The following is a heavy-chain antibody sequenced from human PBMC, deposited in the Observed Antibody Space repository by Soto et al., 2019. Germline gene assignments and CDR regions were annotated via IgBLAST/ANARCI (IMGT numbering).Heavy chain of an antibody. CDR1: GYTFTSYY. J-gene: IGHJ6*03. CDR3: ARDSYDILTGYYNDDYYYYMDV. D-gene: IGHD3-9*01. V-gene: IGHV1-46*03. CDR2: INPSGGST. Sequence: ASVKVSCKASGYTFTSYYMHWVRQAPGQGLEWMGIINPSGGSTSYAQKFQGRVTMTRDTSTSTVYMELSSLRSEDAAVYYCARDSYDILTGYYNDDYYYYMDVWGKGTTVTVSS.